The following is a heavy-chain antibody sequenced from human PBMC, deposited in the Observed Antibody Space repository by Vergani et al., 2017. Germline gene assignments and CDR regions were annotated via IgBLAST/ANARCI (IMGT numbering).Heavy chain of an antibody. V-gene: IGHV1-2*02. J-gene: IGHJ5*02. CDR3: ASDTHSGQRADR. Sequence: QVQLVQSGAEVKKPGASVKVSCKASGYTFTGYYMNWVRQAPGQGLEWMGWINPKSGVTNYAQNFQGRVTMTRDTSISTVYMELSGLISDDTAVYYCASDTHSGQRADRWGQGILVTVTS. D-gene: IGHD6-19*01. CDR1: GYTFTGYY. CDR2: INPKSGVT.